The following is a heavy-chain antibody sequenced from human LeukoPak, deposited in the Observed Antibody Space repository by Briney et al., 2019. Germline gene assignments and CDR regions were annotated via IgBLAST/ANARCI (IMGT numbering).Heavy chain of an antibody. CDR3: ARDRRITIFGVVIMDNWFDP. CDR2: ISAYNGNT. Sequence: ASVKVSCKASGYTFTSYAMHWVRQAPGQRLGWMGWISAYNGNTNYAQKLQGRVTMTTDTSTSTAYMELRSLRSDDTAVYYCARDRRITIFGVVIMDNWFDPWGQGTLVTVSS. CDR1: GYTFTSYA. V-gene: IGHV1-18*01. J-gene: IGHJ5*02. D-gene: IGHD3-3*01.